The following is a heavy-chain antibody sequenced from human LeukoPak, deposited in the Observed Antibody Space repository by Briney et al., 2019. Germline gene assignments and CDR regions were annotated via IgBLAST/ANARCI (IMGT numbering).Heavy chain of an antibody. CDR2: IYYSGST. J-gene: IGHJ4*02. Sequence: PSETLSLTCTVSGGSISSSSYYWGWIRQPPGKGLEWIGSIYYSGSTYYNPSLKSRVTISVDTSKNQFSLKLSFVTAADTAVYYCARHAYYDFWSGYYYYFDYWGQGTLVTVSS. V-gene: IGHV4-39*01. CDR3: ARHAYYDFWSGYYYYFDY. CDR1: GGSISSSSYY. D-gene: IGHD3-3*01.